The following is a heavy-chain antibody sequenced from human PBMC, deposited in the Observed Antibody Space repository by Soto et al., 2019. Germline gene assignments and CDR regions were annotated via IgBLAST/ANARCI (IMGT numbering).Heavy chain of an antibody. V-gene: IGHV4-59*01. Sequence: SETLSLTCTVSSGILPGYYWSWVRQPPGKGLEWIGYVYYSGATKYSPSFPGRVTMSVDASQTQCSMTLISLTAADTAVYYCARIKGGFCTTGICYGFDYWGQGKLVTVSS. D-gene: IGHD2-8*01. J-gene: IGHJ4*02. CDR1: SGILPGYY. CDR3: ARIKGGFCTTGICYGFDY. CDR2: VYYSGAT.